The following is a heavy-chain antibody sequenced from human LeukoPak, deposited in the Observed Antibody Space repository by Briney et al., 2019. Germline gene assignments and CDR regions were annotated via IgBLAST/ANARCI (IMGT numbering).Heavy chain of an antibody. V-gene: IGHV3-9*01. CDR3: VRDFDGDYDAFDM. J-gene: IGHJ3*02. Sequence: GGSLRLSCAVSGFIFDDFDMHWVRQVPGKGLEWVSGISWNSDYIRYADSVKGRFTISRDNAKNSLNLQMTSLRPEDTALYFCVRDFDGDYDAFDMWGQGTKVTVSS. CDR1: GFIFDDFD. CDR2: ISWNSDYI. D-gene: IGHD4-17*01.